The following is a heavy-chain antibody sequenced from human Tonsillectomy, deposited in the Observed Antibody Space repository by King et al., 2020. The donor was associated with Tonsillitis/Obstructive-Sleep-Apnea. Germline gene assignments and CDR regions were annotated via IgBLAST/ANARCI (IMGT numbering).Heavy chain of an antibody. CDR1: GGTFSSYA. J-gene: IGHJ6*03. V-gene: IGHV1-69*01. CDR3: AISVNYYYYYMDV. D-gene: IGHD3-10*01. Sequence: QLVQSGAEVKKPGASVKVSCKASGGTFSSYAISWVRQAPGQGLEWMGGIIPILGTVKNAQSFQGRVTITADESTSTAYMELCSLRSADTAVYYCAISVNYYYYYMDVWGKGTTVTVSS. CDR2: IIPILGTV.